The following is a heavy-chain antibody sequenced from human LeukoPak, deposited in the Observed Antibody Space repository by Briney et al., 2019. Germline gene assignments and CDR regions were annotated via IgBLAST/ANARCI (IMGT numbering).Heavy chain of an antibody. CDR2: IYYSGST. D-gene: IGHD3-10*01. CDR3: AIPERSVYYGSGSPQSYYGMDV. V-gene: IGHV4-59*01. Sequence: SETLSLTCTVSGGSISSYYWSWIRQPPGKGLEWIGYIYYSGSTNYNPSLKSRVTISVDTSKNQFSLKLSSVTAADTAVYYCAIPERSVYYGSGSPQSYYGMDVWGQGTTVTVSS. CDR1: GGSISSYY. J-gene: IGHJ6*02.